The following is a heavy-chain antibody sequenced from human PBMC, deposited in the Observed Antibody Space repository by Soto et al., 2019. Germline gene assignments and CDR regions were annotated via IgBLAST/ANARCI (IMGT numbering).Heavy chain of an antibody. D-gene: IGHD3-16*01. CDR2: ISSSSSYI. CDR1: GFTFSSYS. J-gene: IGHJ4*02. V-gene: IGHV3-21*01. Sequence: PGGSLRLSCAASGFTFSSYSMNWVRRAPGKGLEWVSSISSSSSYIYYADSVKGRFTISRDNAKNSLYLQMNSLRAEDTAVYYCAKDFYTHGQRWGSDYWGQGTLVTVSS. CDR3: AKDFYTHGQRWGSDY.